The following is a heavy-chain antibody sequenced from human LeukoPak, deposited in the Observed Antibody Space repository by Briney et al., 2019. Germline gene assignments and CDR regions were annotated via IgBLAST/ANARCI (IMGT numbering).Heavy chain of an antibody. V-gene: IGHV4-59*13. Sequence: RASETLSLTCTVSGGSISSSYWTWIRQPPGKALEWIGNIKHSGSTRYNPSLKSRVTIFLDMSKNQISLELSSLTAADTAVYYCARATNDAWCGHDTGGYYYMDVWGKGTTVTASS. CDR2: IKHSGST. D-gene: IGHD3-3*01. CDR3: ARATNDAWCGHDTGGYYYMDV. J-gene: IGHJ6*03. CDR1: GGSISSSY.